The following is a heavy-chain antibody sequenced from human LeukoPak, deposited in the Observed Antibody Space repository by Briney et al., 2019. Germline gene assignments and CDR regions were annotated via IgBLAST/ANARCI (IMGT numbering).Heavy chain of an antibody. CDR3: ARDRVAMAGKAYFDY. J-gene: IGHJ4*02. CDR2: IHWNVDIT. D-gene: IGHD6-19*01. Sequence: GGSLRLSCAASGFNFHDHAMSWFRQVPGKGPEWVSTIHWNVDITTYADSVKGRFTISRDNAKSSLYLQMNSLRAEDTAFYYCARDRVAMAGKAYFDYWGQGTLVTVSS. CDR1: GFNFHDHA. V-gene: IGHV3-20*04.